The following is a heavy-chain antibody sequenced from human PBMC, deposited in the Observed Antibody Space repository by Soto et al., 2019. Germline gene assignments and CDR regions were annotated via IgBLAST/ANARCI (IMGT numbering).Heavy chain of an antibody. J-gene: IGHJ4*02. V-gene: IGHV1-18*01. Sequence: QVQLVQSGAEVKKPGASVKVSCKASGYTFTSSGIGWVRQAPGQGLEWMGWISAYNGNTNYAQKRQGRVTMTTDTSTCTTYMEMRSLRSGDTAVYFCARDRGSYALDYWGQGTLVTVSS. CDR3: ARDRGSYALDY. CDR2: ISAYNGNT. D-gene: IGHD1-26*01. CDR1: GYTFTSSG.